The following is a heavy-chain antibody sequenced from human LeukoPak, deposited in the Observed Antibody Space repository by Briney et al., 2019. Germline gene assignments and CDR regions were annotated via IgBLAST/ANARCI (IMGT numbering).Heavy chain of an antibody. CDR2: IYYSGST. Sequence: PSETLSLTCTVSGGSVSSGSYYWSWIRQPPGKGLEWIGYIYYSGSTNYNPSLKSRVTISVDTSKNQFSLKLSPVTAADTAVYYCAGGRAPGGPLRYFDWSPQTWFDPWGQGTLVTVSS. J-gene: IGHJ5*02. D-gene: IGHD3-9*01. CDR3: AGGRAPGGPLRYFDWSPQTWFDP. CDR1: GGSVSSGSYY. V-gene: IGHV4-61*01.